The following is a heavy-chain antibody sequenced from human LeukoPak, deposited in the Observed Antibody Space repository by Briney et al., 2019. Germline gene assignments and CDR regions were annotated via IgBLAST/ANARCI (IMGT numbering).Heavy chain of an antibody. CDR2: IYTSGST. V-gene: IGHV4-4*09. J-gene: IGHJ3*02. CDR3: AGGAITIFGAEADAFDI. D-gene: IGHD3-3*01. CDR1: GGSISSYY. Sequence: SETLSLTCTVSGGSISSYYWSWIRQPPGKGLEWIGYIYTSGSTNYNPSLKSRVTISVDTSKNQFSLKLSSVTAADTAVYYCAGGAITIFGAEADAFDIWGQGTMVTVSS.